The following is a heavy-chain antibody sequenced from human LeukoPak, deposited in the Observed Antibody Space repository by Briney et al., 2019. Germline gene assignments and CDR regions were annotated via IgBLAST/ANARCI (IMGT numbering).Heavy chain of an antibody. CDR2: VDPEDAKA. J-gene: IGHJ3*01. V-gene: IGHV1-69-2*01. Sequence: ATVKISCKSSGYTFSDYYIHWVRQAPGGGLQWLGRVDPEDAKAVYSENLQGRVTITADSFSDSTYMFLSSLTSEDTAFYYCATSGRSSLAFDDWGQGTVVAVSS. CDR1: GYTFSDYY. CDR3: ATSGRSSLAFDD. D-gene: IGHD3-10*01.